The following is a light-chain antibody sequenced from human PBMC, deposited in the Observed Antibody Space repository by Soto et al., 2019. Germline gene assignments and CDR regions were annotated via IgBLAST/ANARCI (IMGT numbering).Light chain of an antibody. Sequence: ESVLTQSPGTLSLSPGERATLSCRASQSVSNSYFAWYQHKPGQAPRLLTYAISSRATGIPDRFSGSGSGTDFTLTISRLEPEDFVVYYCQQYSNLPHTFGQGTKLEVK. J-gene: IGKJ2*01. V-gene: IGKV3-20*01. CDR1: QSVSNSY. CDR2: AIS. CDR3: QQYSNLPHT.